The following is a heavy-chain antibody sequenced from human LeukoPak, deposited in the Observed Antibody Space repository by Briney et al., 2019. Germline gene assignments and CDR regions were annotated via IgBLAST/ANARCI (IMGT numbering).Heavy chain of an antibody. J-gene: IGHJ5*02. Sequence: SETLCLTCAVYGGSFSGYYWSWIRQPPGKGLEWIGEINHSGSTNYNPSLKSRVTISVDTSKNQFSLKLSSVTAADTAVYYCARERGSIAAAYNWFDPWGQGTLVTVSS. CDR2: INHSGST. CDR1: GGSFSGYY. CDR3: ARERGSIAAAYNWFDP. V-gene: IGHV4-34*01. D-gene: IGHD6-13*01.